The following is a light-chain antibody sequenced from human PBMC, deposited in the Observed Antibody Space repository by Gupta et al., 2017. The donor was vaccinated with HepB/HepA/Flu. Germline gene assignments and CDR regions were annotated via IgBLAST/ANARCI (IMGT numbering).Light chain of an antibody. CDR3: SSYEGSSNSYV. CDR2: EVS. V-gene: IGLV2-23*02. CDR1: SSDVGDYNL. Sequence: QSALTQPASVSVSPGQSRTISCTGTSSDVGDYNLFSWYHQHPGKAPKLLFYEVSKRPSGASNRFSSYTAATTASPNTSVLPAEEEAYYYYSSYEGSSNSYVFGTGTKVTVL. J-gene: IGLJ1*01.